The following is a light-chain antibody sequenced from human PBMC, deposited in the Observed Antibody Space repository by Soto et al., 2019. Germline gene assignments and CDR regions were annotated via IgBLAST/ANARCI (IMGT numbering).Light chain of an antibody. CDR1: QGISSY. J-gene: IGKJ1*01. CDR2: AAS. Sequence: AIRMTQALSSLSASTGDRVTITCRASQGISSYLAWYQQKPGKAPKLLIYAASTLQSGVPSRFSGSGSGTDFTLTISCLQSEDVATYYCQQYYSYPWTFGQGTKVDIK. V-gene: IGKV1-8*01. CDR3: QQYYSYPWT.